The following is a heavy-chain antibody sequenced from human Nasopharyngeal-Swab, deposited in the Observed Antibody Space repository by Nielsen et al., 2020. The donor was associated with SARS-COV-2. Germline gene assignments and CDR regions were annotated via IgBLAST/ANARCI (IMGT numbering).Heavy chain of an antibody. Sequence: GESLKISCVASGFTFRGYGMHWVRQAPGKGLEWVSAISGSGDTTYYADSVKGRFTISRDNSENTVYLQMNSLRAEDTALYHCARPLSRDSTWTTEANWFDPWGQGTLVTVSS. CDR3: ARPLSRDSTWTTEANWFDP. J-gene: IGHJ5*02. CDR1: GFTFRGYG. V-gene: IGHV3-23*01. D-gene: IGHD6-13*01. CDR2: ISGSGDTT.